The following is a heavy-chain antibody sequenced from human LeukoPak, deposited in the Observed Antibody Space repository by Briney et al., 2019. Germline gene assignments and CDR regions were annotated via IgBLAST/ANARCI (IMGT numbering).Heavy chain of an antibody. CDR2: INPSGGST. J-gene: IGHJ4*02. CDR3: ARDESYDSSGSFFDY. V-gene: IGHV1-46*01. Sequence: ASVEVSCKASGYTFTSYYMHWVRQAPGQGLEWMGIINPSGGSTSYAQKFQGRVTMTRDTSTSTVYMELSSLRSEDTAVYYCARDESYDSSGSFFDYWGQGTLVTVSS. D-gene: IGHD3-22*01. CDR1: GYTFTSYY.